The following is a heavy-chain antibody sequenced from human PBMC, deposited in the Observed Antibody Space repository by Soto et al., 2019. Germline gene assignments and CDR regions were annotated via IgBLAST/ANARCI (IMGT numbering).Heavy chain of an antibody. D-gene: IGHD3-10*01. Sequence: SSETLSLTCTVSGGSISSGGYYWSWIRQHPGKGLEWIGYIYYSGSTYYNPSLKSRVTISVDTSKNQFSLKLSSVTAADTAVYYCARDSLESAGFDYWGQGTLVTVSS. CDR2: IYYSGST. CDR1: GGSISSGGYY. J-gene: IGHJ4*02. V-gene: IGHV4-31*03. CDR3: ARDSLESAGFDY.